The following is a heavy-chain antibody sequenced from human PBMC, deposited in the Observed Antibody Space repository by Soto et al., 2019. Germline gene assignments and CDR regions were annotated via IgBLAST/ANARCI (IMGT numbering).Heavy chain of an antibody. CDR2: ISGSGGST. CDR1: SLPFSITT. Sequence: GSXRLCSASSSLPFSITTIRWLPRDPGKGLEWVSAISGSGGSTYYADSVKGRFTISRDNSKNTLYLQMNSLRAEDTSVYYCAKATYSSGYPAFYSRGHGTLVTVSS. J-gene: IGHJ5*01. CDR3: AKATYSSGYPAFYS. D-gene: IGHD3-22*01. V-gene: IGHV3-23*01.